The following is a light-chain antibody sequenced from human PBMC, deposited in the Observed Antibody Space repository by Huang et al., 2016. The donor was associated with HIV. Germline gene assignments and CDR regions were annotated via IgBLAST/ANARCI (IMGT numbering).Light chain of an antibody. V-gene: IGKV3-20*01. CDR1: QSVSNNY. CDR3: QQYGSSPRT. CDR2: GAS. J-gene: IGKJ2*01. Sequence: EIVLTQSPGTLSLSPGERGTLSCTASQSVSNNYLACYQQRPGQAPRLRIFGASTRATGIPDRFSGSGSGTDFTLTISRLESEDFAVYYCQQYGSSPRTFGQGTKLEIK.